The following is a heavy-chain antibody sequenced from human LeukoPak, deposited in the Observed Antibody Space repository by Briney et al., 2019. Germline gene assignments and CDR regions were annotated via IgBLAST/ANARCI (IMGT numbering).Heavy chain of an antibody. V-gene: IGHV4-59*01. CDR1: GGSISSYY. Sequence: SETLSLTCTVSGGSISSYYWSWIRQPPGKGLEWIGYIYYSGSTNYNPSLKSRVTISVDTSKNQFSLKLSSVTAADTAVYYCARGLESSAAGTRWFDPWGQGTLVTVSS. D-gene: IGHD6-13*01. CDR3: ARGLESSAAGTRWFDP. J-gene: IGHJ5*02. CDR2: IYYSGST.